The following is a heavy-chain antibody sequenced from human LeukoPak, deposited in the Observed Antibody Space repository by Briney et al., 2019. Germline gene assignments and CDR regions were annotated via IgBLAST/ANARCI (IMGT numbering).Heavy chain of an antibody. CDR1: GYIFTSYY. Sequence: ASVKVSCKASGYIFTSYYMFWVRQAPGQGLEWMGIINPSGGSIRYAQKFQGRVTMTRDASTSTVYMELSSLRSEDTAVYYCARGRNYYDSSGYYYEGDAFDIWGQGTMVTVSS. V-gene: IGHV1-46*01. CDR2: INPSGGSI. D-gene: IGHD3-22*01. J-gene: IGHJ3*02. CDR3: ARGRNYYDSSGYYYEGDAFDI.